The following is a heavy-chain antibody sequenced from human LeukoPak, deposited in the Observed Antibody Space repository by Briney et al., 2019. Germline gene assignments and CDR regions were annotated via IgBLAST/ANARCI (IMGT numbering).Heavy chain of an antibody. CDR2: LNWNGGRT. CDR3: AKDRSFIGLDI. CDR1: GFTFDDHG. D-gene: IGHD1-26*01. J-gene: IGHJ3*02. V-gene: IGHV3-20*04. Sequence: GGSLRLSCAASGFTFDDHGMSWVRQVPGKGLEWVSGLNWNGGRTGYADSVRGRFTISRDNAKNSLYLQMNSLRAEDTAFYYCAKDRSFIGLDIWGQGTMVIVSS.